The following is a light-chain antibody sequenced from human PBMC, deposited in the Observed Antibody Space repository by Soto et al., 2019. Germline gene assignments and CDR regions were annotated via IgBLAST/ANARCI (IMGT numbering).Light chain of an antibody. J-gene: IGKJ1*01. V-gene: IGKV3-20*01. Sequence: EIVLTQSPSTLSLSPGERATLSCRASQSVSRSYLAWYQQKPGQAPRLLIYTASIRATGTPDRFSGSGSGTDFTLTISRLEPEDFAVYYCQQYDSSPQTFGQGTKVDIK. CDR3: QQYDSSPQT. CDR2: TAS. CDR1: QSVSRSY.